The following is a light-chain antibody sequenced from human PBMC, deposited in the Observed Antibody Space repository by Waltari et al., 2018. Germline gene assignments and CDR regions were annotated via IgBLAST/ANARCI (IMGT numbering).Light chain of an antibody. Sequence: DIQMTQSPSSLSASVGDRGTITCRASENVNNYLNWYQQKPGKAPKLLIYKASTLQSGVPSRFSGSGSGTDYTFTISSLQSEDVATYYCQHNYGTPYSFGQGTKVEIK. CDR1: ENVNNY. CDR2: KAS. V-gene: IGKV1-39*01. J-gene: IGKJ2*03. CDR3: QHNYGTPYS.